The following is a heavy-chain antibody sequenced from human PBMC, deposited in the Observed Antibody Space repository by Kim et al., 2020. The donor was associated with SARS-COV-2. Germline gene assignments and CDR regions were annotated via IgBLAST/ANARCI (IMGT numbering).Heavy chain of an antibody. CDR1: GYTFTNYY. CDR3: ARDLVSSNYYGMDV. Sequence: ASVKVSCKASGYTFTNYYIHWVRQAPGQGLEWMGIINPSGGSTTYAQKFRDRVTMTRDTSTTTVEMQLTSLRSEDAATYYCARDLVSSNYYGMDVWGQGTTVTVSS. V-gene: IGHV1-46*01. J-gene: IGHJ6*02. D-gene: IGHD2-8*01. CDR2: INPSGGST.